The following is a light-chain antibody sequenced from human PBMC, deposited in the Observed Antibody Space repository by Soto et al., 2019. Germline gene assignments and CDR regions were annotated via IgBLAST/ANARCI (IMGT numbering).Light chain of an antibody. V-gene: IGKV1-5*01. J-gene: IGKJ4*01. CDR3: QQYNSPVLT. CDR2: DAS. CDR1: RSISSW. Sequence: DIQMTQSPSTLSASVGDRVTITCRASRSISSWLAWYQQKPGKAPKLLIYDASSLESGVPSRFSGSGSGTEFTLTISSLQPDDFATYYCQQYNSPVLTFGGGTKVEIK.